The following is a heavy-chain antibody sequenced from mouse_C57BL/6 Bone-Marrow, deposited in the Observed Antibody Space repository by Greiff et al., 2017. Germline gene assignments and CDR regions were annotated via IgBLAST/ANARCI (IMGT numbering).Heavy chain of an antibody. D-gene: IGHD1-1*01. J-gene: IGHJ4*01. CDR2: IYPRDGST. Sequence: VKLQESGPELVRPGASVKLSCKASGYTFTSYDINWVKQRPGQGLEWIGWIYPRDGSTKYNEKFKGKATLTVDTSSSTAYMELHSLTSEYSAVYFCEVSSSPDAMDYWGQGTSVTVSS. CDR3: EVSSSPDAMDY. CDR1: GYTFTSYD. V-gene: IGHV1-85*01.